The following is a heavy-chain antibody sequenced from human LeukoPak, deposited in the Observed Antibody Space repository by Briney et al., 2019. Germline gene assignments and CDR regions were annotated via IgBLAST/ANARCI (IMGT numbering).Heavy chain of an antibody. CDR3: VNLMTFSSLDY. V-gene: IGHV3-64D*09. CDR1: GFTFSSYA. D-gene: IGHD2/OR15-2a*01. Sequence: RGSLRLSCSASGFTFSSYAMHWVRQAPGKGLEYVSAISSNGGSTYYADSVKGRFTISRDNSKNTLYLQMSSLRAEDTAVYYCVNLMTFSSLDYWGQGTLVTVSS. J-gene: IGHJ4*02. CDR2: ISSNGGST.